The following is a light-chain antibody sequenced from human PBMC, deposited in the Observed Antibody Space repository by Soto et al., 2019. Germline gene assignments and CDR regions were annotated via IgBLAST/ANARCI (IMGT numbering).Light chain of an antibody. CDR3: LQRTHWPYT. J-gene: IGKJ2*01. V-gene: IGKV2-30*01. CDR2: KVS. Sequence: DVVMTQSPLSLPVTLGQPASISCRSSQSLVYSDGNTYLNWFQQRPGHSPRRLIYKVSNRDSGVPDRFSGSGSCTAFTLKISRVEAEDVGVYYCLQRTHWPYTFGQGTKLEIK. CDR1: QSLVYSDGNTY.